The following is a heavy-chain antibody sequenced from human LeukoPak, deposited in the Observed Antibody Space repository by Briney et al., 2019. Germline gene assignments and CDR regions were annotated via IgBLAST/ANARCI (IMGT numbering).Heavy chain of an antibody. J-gene: IGHJ4*02. V-gene: IGHV3-33*01. Sequence: PGGSLRLSCAASGLTFSSYGMHWVRQAPGKGLEWVAVIWYDGSNKYYADSVKGRFTISRDNSKNTLYLQMNSLRAEDTAVYYCARDQGYSSGWSVSYWGQGTLVTVSS. CDR1: GLTFSSYG. D-gene: IGHD6-19*01. CDR3: ARDQGYSSGWSVSY. CDR2: IWYDGSNK.